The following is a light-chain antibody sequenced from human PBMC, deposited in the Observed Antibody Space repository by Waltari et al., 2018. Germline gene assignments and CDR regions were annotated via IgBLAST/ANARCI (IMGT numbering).Light chain of an antibody. CDR1: NSNTGRIS. J-gene: IGLJ1*01. Sequence: QSVLTQPPSASGPPGQTVTTSCSGTNSNTGRISVFWHQQLPGTDPKLLIYRSNQRPSGVPYRFSGSESGTSASLAISGLRSEDEADYYCAAWDDSLSVSYVFGSGTKVTV. CDR3: AAWDDSLSVSYV. CDR2: RSN. V-gene: IGLV1-47*01.